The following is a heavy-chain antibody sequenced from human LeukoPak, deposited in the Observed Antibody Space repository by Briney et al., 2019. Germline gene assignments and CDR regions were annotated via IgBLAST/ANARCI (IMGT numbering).Heavy chain of an antibody. CDR1: GGSISSYY. CDR2: IYYSGST. V-gene: IGHV4-59*08. D-gene: IGHD4-17*01. CDR3: ARRDDYGDYFDY. J-gene: IGHJ4*02. Sequence: PSETLSLTCTVSGGSISSYYWSWIRQPPGKGLGWIGYIYYSGSTNYNPSLKSRVTISVDTSKNQFSLKLSSVTAADTAVYYCARRDDYGDYFDYWGQETLVTVSS.